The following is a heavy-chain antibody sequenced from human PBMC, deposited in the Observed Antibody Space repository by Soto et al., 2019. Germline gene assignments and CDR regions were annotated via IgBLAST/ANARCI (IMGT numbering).Heavy chain of an antibody. CDR2: IYHSGST. Sequence: QVQLQESGPGLVKPSGTLSLTCAVSSGSISSSNWWSWVRQPPGKGLEWIGEIYHSGSTNYNPSLKCRVTISVEKSKNQFSLKLSSGTAADTAVYYCARDVAVAGTDAFDIWGQGTMVTVSS. V-gene: IGHV4-4*02. CDR1: SGSISSSNW. CDR3: ARDVAVAGTDAFDI. D-gene: IGHD6-19*01. J-gene: IGHJ3*02.